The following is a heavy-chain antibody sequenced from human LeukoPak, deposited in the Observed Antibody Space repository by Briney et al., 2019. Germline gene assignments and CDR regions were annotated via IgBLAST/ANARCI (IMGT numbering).Heavy chain of an antibody. J-gene: IGHJ4*02. CDR2: IDTAGDT. V-gene: IGHV3-13*04. D-gene: IGHD3-10*01. CDR1: GFTFSSYD. CDR3: ARVVRVGLVRGVIFDY. Sequence: GGSLRLSCAASGFTFSSYDMHWVRQATGKGLEWVSAIDTAGDTYYPGSVKGRFTISREDTKNSLYLQMNSRRAGDTAVYYCARVVRVGLVRGVIFDYWGQGTLVTVSS.